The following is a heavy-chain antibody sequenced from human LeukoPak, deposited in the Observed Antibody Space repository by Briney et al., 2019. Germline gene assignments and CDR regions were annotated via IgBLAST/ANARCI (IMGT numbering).Heavy chain of an antibody. V-gene: IGHV3-30*02. Sequence: GGSLRLSCAASGFTFSSYGMHWVRQAPGKGLEWVAFIRYDGSNKYYADSVKGRFTTSRDNAKNSLYLQMNSLRAEDTAVYYCARDLVDYWGQGTLVTVSS. CDR2: IRYDGSNK. CDR3: ARDLVDY. J-gene: IGHJ4*02. D-gene: IGHD6-6*01. CDR1: GFTFSSYG.